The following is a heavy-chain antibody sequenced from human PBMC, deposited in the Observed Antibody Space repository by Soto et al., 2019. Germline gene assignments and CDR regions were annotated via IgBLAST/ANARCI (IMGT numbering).Heavy chain of an antibody. D-gene: IGHD6-6*01. CDR3: ARAPSDSYYYYYMDV. CDR1: GYTFTGYY. Sequence: ASVKVSCKASGYTFTGYYMHWVRQAPGQGLEWMGWINPNSGGTNYAQKFQGWVTMTRDTSISTAYMELSRLRSDDTAVYYCARAPSDSYYYYYMDVWGKGTTVTVSS. V-gene: IGHV1-2*04. J-gene: IGHJ6*03. CDR2: INPNSGGT.